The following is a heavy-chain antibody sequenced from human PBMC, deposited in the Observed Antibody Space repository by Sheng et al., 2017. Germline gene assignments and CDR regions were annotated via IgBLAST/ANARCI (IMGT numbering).Heavy chain of an antibody. Sequence: EVQLVESGGGLVQPGGSLRLSCAASGFTFSSYSMNWVRQAPGKGLEWVSYISSSSSTIYYADSVKGRFTISRDNAKNSLYLQMNSLRAEDTAVYYCARVDCSGGSCYLYFDYWGQGTLVTVSS. J-gene: IGHJ4*02. CDR1: GFTFSSYS. CDR3: ARVDCSGGSCYLYFDY. CDR2: ISSSSSTI. D-gene: IGHD2-15*01. V-gene: IGHV3-48*01.